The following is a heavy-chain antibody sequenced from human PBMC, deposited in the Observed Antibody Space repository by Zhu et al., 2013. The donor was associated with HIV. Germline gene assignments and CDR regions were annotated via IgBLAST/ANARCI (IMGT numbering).Heavy chain of an antibody. CDR2: ISPWNGKT. D-gene: IGHD3-9*01. J-gene: IGHJ6*02. Sequence: QVQLVQSGGEVRKPGASVKVSCKASGYTFIRYGITWVRQAPGQGLEWVGWISPWNGKTNYAQKLQGRVTMTTDTSTTTAYMELRSLRSDDTAVYYCAREAYYDILTGYLDYYYGMDVWGQGTTVTVSS. V-gene: IGHV1-18*01. CDR1: GYTFIRYG. CDR3: AREAYYDILTGYLDYYYGMDV.